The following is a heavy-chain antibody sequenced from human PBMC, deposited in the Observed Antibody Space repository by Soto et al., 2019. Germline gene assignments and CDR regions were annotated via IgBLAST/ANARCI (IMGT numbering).Heavy chain of an antibody. CDR1: GYSFAGYW. CDR3: ARRKWELLSAFDI. V-gene: IGHV5-10-1*01. J-gene: IGHJ3*02. D-gene: IGHD1-26*01. CDR2: IDPSDSYT. Sequence: GESLKISCKGSGYSFAGYWITWVRQKPGKGLEWMGRIDPSDSYTNYSPSFQGHVTISADKSISTAYLQWSSLKASDTAMYYCARRKWELLSAFDIWGQGTMVTVSS.